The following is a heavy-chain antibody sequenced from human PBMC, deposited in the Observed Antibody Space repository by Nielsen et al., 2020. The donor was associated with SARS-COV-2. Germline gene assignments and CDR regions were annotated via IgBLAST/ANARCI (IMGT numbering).Heavy chain of an antibody. CDR1: GYTFTSYG. V-gene: IGHV1-18*01. CDR2: ISGHNGNT. D-gene: IGHD6-19*01. J-gene: IGHJ4*02. Sequence: SVKVSCKASGYTFTSYGISWVRQAPGQGLEWIGWISGHNGNTNYAQKLQDRVTMTTDTSTSTAYMELRSLTSDDAAVYYCARGLIAVAGPYYFDYWGQGTLVTVSA. CDR3: ARGLIAVAGPYYFDY.